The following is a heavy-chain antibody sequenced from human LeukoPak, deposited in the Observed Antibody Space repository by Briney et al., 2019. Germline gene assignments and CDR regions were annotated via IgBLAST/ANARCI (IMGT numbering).Heavy chain of an antibody. D-gene: IGHD3-16*02. CDR2: MNPKNGAT. CDR3: ARMDRLSATPNTDWFDP. Sequence: EASVKVSCKASGYTFTSYGNNWVRQATGQGLEWMGWMNPKNGATGYAQKFQGRVTMTRDTSIGTAYMELSSLVSEDTAAYYCARMDRLSATPNTDWFDPWGQGTLVTVSS. CDR1: GYTFTSYG. J-gene: IGHJ5*02. V-gene: IGHV1-8*01.